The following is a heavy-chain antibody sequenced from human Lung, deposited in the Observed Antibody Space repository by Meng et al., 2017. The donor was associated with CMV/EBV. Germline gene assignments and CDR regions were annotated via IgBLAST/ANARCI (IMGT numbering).Heavy chain of an antibody. J-gene: IGHJ2*01. CDR2: INPSRVGE. CDR3: AREGLVGDLRYCDL. D-gene: IGHD3-16*01. Sequence: VQRVQLGADATTLAPSVNVSCTASRYTSAGCYMYCVRQAPGHGLEWMGRINPSRVGENYAQKCQGRVTMTRNTSISTAYIELSRLGSDDTAVYYCAREGLVGDLRYCDLWGRGTLVTVSS. CDR1: RYTSAGCY. V-gene: IGHV1-2*06.